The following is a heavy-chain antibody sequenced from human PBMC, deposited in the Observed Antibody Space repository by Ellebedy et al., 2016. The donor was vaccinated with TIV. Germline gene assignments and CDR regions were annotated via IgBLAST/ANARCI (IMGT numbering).Heavy chain of an antibody. D-gene: IGHD5-24*01. V-gene: IGHV4-39*07. CDR1: GGSIYSSSDY. CDR2: IYYTGST. J-gene: IGHJ3*01. Sequence: SETLSLXCTVSGGSIYSSSDYWGWIRQPPGKGLEWIGSIYYTGSTYYNPSLKSRVTISIDTSKNQFSLKVSSVTAADTAVFYCAREKDNASDNAFDVWGQGTMVTVSS. CDR3: AREKDNASDNAFDV.